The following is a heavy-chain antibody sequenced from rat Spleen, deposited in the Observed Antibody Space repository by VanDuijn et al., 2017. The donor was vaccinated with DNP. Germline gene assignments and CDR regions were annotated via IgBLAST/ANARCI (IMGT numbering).Heavy chain of an antibody. Sequence: EVQLVESGGGLVQPGRSLKLSCAASGFTFSDYYMAWVRQAPRKGLEWVASITSSGGSTYYPDSVKGRFTISRDNAKNTLYLQMNSLRSEDTATYYCARDDYGYTPFDYWGQGVMVTVSS. CDR3: ARDDYGYTPFDY. V-gene: IGHV5-25*01. J-gene: IGHJ2*01. D-gene: IGHD1-9*01. CDR1: GFTFSDYY. CDR2: ITSSGGST.